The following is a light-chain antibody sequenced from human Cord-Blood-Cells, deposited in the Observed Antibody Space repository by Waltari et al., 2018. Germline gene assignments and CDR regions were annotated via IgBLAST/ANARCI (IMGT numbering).Light chain of an antibody. J-gene: IGKJ2*03. CDR1: QSISSY. CDR2: AAS. CDR3: QQSYSTPYS. V-gene: IGKV1-39*01. Sequence: DIQMTQSPSPLSPSVGARVTTTCRASQSISSYLKWYQQNPGKAPKLLIYAASSLQSGVPSRFSGSGSGTDFTLTISSLQPEDFATYYCQQSYSTPYSFGQGTKLEIK.